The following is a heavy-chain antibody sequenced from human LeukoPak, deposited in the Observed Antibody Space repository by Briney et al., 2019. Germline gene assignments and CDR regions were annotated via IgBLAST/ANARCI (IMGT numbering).Heavy chain of an antibody. D-gene: IGHD3-22*01. J-gene: IGHJ4*02. CDR2: IWYDGSNK. Sequence: GGSLRLSCAASGFTVSSNYMSWVRQAPGKGLEWVAVIWYDGSNKYYADSVKGRFTISRDNSKNTLYLQMNSLRAEDTAVYYCARDHGYYDSSGYPDWGQGTLVTVSS. CDR3: ARDHGYYDSSGYPD. V-gene: IGHV3-33*08. CDR1: GFTVSSNY.